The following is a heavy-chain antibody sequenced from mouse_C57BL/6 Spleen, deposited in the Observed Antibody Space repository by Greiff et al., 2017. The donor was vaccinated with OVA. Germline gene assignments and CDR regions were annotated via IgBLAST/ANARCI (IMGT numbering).Heavy chain of an antibody. D-gene: IGHD2-5*01. J-gene: IGHJ4*01. CDR3: ARGGSNSYAMDY. CDR2: INPNNGGT. V-gene: IGHV1-26*01. Sequence: VQLQQSGPELVKPGASVKISCKASGYTFTDYYMNWVKQSHGKSLEWIGYINPNNGGTSYNQKFKGKATLTVDKSSSTAYMELRSLTSEDSAVYYCARGGSNSYAMDYWGQGTSVTVSS. CDR1: GYTFTDYY.